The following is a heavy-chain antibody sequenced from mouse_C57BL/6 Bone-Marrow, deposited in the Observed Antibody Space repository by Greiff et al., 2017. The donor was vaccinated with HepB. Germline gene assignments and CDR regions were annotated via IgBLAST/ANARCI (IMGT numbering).Heavy chain of an antibody. CDR1: GFTFSSYG. V-gene: IGHV5-6*01. J-gene: IGHJ3*01. CDR3: ARRRGNYVGFAY. Sequence: EVHLVESGGDLVKPGGSLKLSCEASGFTFSSYGMSWVSQTPDKRLEWVATISSGGSYTYYPDSVKGRFTISRDNAKNTLYLQMSSLKSEDTAMYYCARRRGNYVGFAYWGQGTLVTVAA. D-gene: IGHD2-1*01. CDR2: ISSGGSYT.